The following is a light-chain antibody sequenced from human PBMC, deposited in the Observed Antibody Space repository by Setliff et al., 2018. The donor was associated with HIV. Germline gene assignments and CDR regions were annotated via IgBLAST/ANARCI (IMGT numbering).Light chain of an antibody. Sequence: QSALTQPASVSGSPGQSITISCTGTSSDVGSYDLVSWYQQHPGKAPKVMIYEVSKRPSGVSNRFSGSKSGNTASLTISGLQAEDEADYYCCSYAGSSTVVFGIGTKVTVL. J-gene: IGLJ1*01. V-gene: IGLV2-23*02. CDR1: SSDVGSYDL. CDR3: CSYAGSSTVV. CDR2: EVS.